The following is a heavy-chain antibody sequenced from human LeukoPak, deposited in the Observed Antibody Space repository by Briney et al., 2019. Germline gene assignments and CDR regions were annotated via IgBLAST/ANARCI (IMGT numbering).Heavy chain of an antibody. CDR2: IYYSGST. CDR3: ARLRRVGATPFDS. J-gene: IGHJ4*02. D-gene: IGHD1-26*01. V-gene: IGHV4-39*07. Sequence: SETLCLTCTVSGGSISSNSSYWGCIRQPPGKGLEWIGNIYYSGSTYYNPSLKSRVTISVGTSKNQFSLKLRSVTAADTAVYYCARLRRVGATPFDSWGQGTLVTVSS. CDR1: GGSISSNSSY.